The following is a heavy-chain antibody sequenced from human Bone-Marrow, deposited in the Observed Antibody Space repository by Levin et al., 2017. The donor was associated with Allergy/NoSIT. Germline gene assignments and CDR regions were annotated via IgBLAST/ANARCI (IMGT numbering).Heavy chain of an antibody. Sequence: GESLKISCAASGFTFSNYGMHWVRQAPGKGLEWVGVIWFDGSNKYYADSVKGRFTISRDNSKSMLYLQMNSLRGEDTAVYYCAREMADFSASNYYGMNVWGQGTTITVSS. V-gene: IGHV3-33*01. D-gene: IGHD1-26*01. CDR2: IWFDGSNK. CDR1: GFTFSNYG. CDR3: AREMADFSASNYYGMNV. J-gene: IGHJ6*02.